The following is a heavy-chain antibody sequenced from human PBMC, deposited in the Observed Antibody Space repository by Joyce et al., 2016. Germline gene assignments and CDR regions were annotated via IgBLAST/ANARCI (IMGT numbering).Heavy chain of an antibody. D-gene: IGHD3-10*01. Sequence: QVQVQQWGAGLLKPSETLSLTCAVYGGSSSAYSWSWIRQPPGKGREWIGEIDHYGSTKFTPSLKSRVMISVDTSKNHVSLKVNSVTAADTAVYYCARGEDYYGSEEYWGQGTLVTVSS. V-gene: IGHV4-34*01. J-gene: IGHJ4*02. CDR1: GGSSSAYS. CDR3: ARGEDYYGSEEY. CDR2: IDHYGST.